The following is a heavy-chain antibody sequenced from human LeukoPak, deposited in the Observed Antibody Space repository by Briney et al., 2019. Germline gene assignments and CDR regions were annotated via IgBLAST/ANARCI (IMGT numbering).Heavy chain of an antibody. CDR2: IGTAGDT. CDR1: GFTFSSYD. J-gene: IGHJ6*02. CDR3: ARAYYYDSSGREGYYYGMDV. D-gene: IGHD3-22*01. V-gene: IGHV3-13*01. Sequence: GGSLRLSCAASGFTFSSYDMHWVRQATGKGLEWVSAIGTAGDTYYPGSVKGRFTISRENAKNSLYLQMNSLRAGDTAVYYCARAYYYDSSGREGYYYGMDVWGQGTTVTVSS.